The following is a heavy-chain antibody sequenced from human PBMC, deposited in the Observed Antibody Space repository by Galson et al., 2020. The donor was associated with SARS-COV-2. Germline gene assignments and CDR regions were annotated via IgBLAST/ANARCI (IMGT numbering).Heavy chain of an antibody. V-gene: IGHV3-23*01. Sequence: GESLKISCAASGFTFSSYAMSWVRQAPGKGLEWVSAISGSGGSTYYADSVKGRFTISRDNSKNTLYLQMNSLRAEDTAVYYCAKDHQRDGSGGFRAWDYYYGMDAWGQGTTVTVSS. J-gene: IGHJ6*02. CDR2: ISGSGGST. D-gene: IGHD3-10*01. CDR1: GFTFSSYA. CDR3: AKDHQRDGSGGFRAWDYYYGMDA.